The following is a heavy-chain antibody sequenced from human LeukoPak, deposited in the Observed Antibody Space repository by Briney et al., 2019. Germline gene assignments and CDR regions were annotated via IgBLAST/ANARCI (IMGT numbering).Heavy chain of an antibody. CDR2: IWFDGSNK. J-gene: IGHJ4*02. V-gene: IGHV3-33*01. CDR1: GFTFSNFG. D-gene: IGHD2-21*01. CDR3: AARDCSRTSCNAGVFDY. Sequence: GRSLRLSCAASGFTFSNFGMLWVRQAPGKGLEWVAFIWFDGSNKRYADSVQGRFTMSRDNSKNTLYLQMNSLRAEDTAVYYCAARDCSRTSCNAGVFDYWGQGTLVSVS.